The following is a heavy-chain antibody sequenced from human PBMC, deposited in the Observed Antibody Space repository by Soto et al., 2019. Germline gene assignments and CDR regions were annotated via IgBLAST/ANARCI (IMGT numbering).Heavy chain of an antibody. CDR1: GYTFTGYY. CDR2: INGGTGQI. Sequence: ASVKVSCKASGYTFTGYYMHWVRQAPGQSLEWMGWINGGTGQIKHSQRFQGRVTITRDTSASTAYMELSSLRSEDTAVYYCARGKGMEENYYYYGLDIWGQGTTVTVSS. J-gene: IGHJ6*02. CDR3: ARGKGMEENYYYYGLDI. D-gene: IGHD1-1*01. V-gene: IGHV1-3*01.